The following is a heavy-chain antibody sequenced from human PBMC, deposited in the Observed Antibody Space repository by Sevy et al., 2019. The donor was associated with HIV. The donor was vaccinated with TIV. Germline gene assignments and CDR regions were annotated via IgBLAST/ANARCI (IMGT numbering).Heavy chain of an antibody. CDR1: GFTFSSYS. D-gene: IGHD6-13*01. V-gene: IGHV3-21*01. J-gene: IGHJ5*02. Sequence: GGSLRLSCAASGFTFSSYSMNWVRQAPGKGLEWVSSISSSSSYIYYADSVKGRFTISRDNAKNSLYLKMNSLRAEDTAVYYCARAYSSSWSPVNWFDPWGQGTLVTVSS. CDR2: ISSSSSYI. CDR3: ARAYSSSWSPVNWFDP.